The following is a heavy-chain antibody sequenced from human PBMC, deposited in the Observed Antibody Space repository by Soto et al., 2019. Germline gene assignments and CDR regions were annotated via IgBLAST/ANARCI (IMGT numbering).Heavy chain of an antibody. CDR3: VRGGKTAGAFDI. Sequence: QVQLVESGGVVVQPGRSLRLSCAASGFTFSNYGMHWVRQAPGKGLEWVAVIWDDGNQKYYVDSVKGRFTISRDNSENTMFLPMNSLTAEDTAVYYCVRGGKTAGAFDIWGQGTMVTVSS. J-gene: IGHJ3*02. V-gene: IGHV3-33*01. CDR1: GFTFSNYG. D-gene: IGHD3-16*01. CDR2: IWDDGNQK.